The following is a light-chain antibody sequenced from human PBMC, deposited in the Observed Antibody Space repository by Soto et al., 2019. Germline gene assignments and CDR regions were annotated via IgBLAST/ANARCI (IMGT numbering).Light chain of an antibody. J-gene: IGKJ1*01. CDR2: GAS. V-gene: IGKV1-6*01. CDR1: QDISDD. Sequence: AIHMTQSPSSLSASVGDRVTITCRASQDISDDVGWYQQTPGKAPKLLISGASRLQSGVPSRFSGSGYGAAFTLTITSLRPEDSATYYCLQNHNYPRTFGQGTKVEI. CDR3: LQNHNYPRT.